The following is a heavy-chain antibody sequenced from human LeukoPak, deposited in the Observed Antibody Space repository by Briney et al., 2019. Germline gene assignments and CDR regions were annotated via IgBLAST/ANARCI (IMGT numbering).Heavy chain of an antibody. D-gene: IGHD2-2*01. Sequence: GGSLRLSCAASGFTFSDYYMSWIRQAPGKGLEWVSYISSSGSTIYYADSVKGRFTISRDNAKNSLYLQMNSPRAEDTAVYYCAREYCSSTSCYAPDFDYWGQGTLVTVSS. J-gene: IGHJ4*02. CDR3: AREYCSSTSCYAPDFDY. CDR2: ISSSGSTI. V-gene: IGHV3-11*04. CDR1: GFTFSDYY.